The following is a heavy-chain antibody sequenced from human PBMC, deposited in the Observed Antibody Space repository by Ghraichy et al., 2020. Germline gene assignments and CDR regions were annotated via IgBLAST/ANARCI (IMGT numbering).Heavy chain of an antibody. CDR3: ARRVGVPGTSLGGIDP. CDR2: IYPGDSDT. D-gene: IGHD6-19*01. CDR1: GYSFTNYW. V-gene: IGHV5-51*01. J-gene: IGHJ5*02. Sequence: GESLNISCKGSGYSFTNYWIGWVRQMPGKGLEWMGIIYPGDSDTRYSPSFQGQVTISADKSINTAYLQWTSLNASDTARYYCARRVGVPGTSLGGIDPWGQGTLVTVSS.